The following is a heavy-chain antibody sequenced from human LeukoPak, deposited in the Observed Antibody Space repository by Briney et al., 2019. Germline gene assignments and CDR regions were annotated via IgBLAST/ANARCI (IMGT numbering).Heavy chain of an antibody. CDR2: ISGSGGST. CDR3: AKGNWRYFDY. Sequence: GGSLRLSCAASGFTFSSYAMSWVRQAPGKGLEWVSAISGSGGSTYYADSVKGRFTISRDNSKNTLYLQMNSLGADDTAVYYCAKGNWRYFDYWGQGTLVTVSS. V-gene: IGHV3-23*01. J-gene: IGHJ4*02. D-gene: IGHD1-1*01. CDR1: GFTFSSYA.